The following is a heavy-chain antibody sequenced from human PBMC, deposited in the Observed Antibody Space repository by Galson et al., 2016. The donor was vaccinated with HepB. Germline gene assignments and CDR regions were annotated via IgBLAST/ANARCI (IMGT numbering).Heavy chain of an antibody. V-gene: IGHV1-18*01. CDR2: ISGYNGDT. CDR1: GYTFARNG. Sequence: SVKVSCKASGYTFARNGLNWVRQAPGQGLEWMGWISGYNGDTSYAQKFQDRVTLTTDTSTSTVYMELRSLRFDDTAVYYCARGAGSFYDSPFDSWGQGTRVTVSS. D-gene: IGHD5/OR15-5a*01. CDR3: ARGAGSFYDSPFDS. J-gene: IGHJ4*02.